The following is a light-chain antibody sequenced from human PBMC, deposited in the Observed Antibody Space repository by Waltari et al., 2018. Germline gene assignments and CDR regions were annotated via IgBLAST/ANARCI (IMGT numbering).Light chain of an antibody. V-gene: IGKV3-11*01. J-gene: IGKJ4*01. CDR2: DAS. CDR3: QQRRNWPPLT. CDR1: EDISIV. Sequence: ETVLTQSPATLSLSPGERATLSCRASEDISIVLAWYQQKPGQAPRLLIYDASNRATGIPARFSGSGSGTDFTLTISSLEPEDFALYYCQQRRNWPPLTFGGGTKVE.